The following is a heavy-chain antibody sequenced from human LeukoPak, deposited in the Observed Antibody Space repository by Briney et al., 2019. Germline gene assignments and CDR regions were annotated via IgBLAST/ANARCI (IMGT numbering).Heavy chain of an antibody. J-gene: IGHJ6*04. CDR3: ARDGGGSYGPNYYYYYGMDV. V-gene: IGHV1-69*06. Sequence: GASVTVSCKASGGTFSSYAISWVRQAPAQGLEWMGGIIPIFGTANYAQKFQGRVTITADKSTSTAYMELSSLRSEDTAVYYCARDGGGSYGPNYYYYYGMDVWGKGTTVTVSS. CDR1: GGTFSSYA. D-gene: IGHD5-18*01. CDR2: IIPIFGTA.